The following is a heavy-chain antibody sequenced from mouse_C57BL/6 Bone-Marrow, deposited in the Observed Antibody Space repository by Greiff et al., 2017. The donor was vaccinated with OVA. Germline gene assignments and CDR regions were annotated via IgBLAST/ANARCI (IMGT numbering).Heavy chain of an antibody. CDR3: ARKGYYYLWYFDV. CDR1: GYTFTSYW. V-gene: IGHV1-69*01. Sequence: QVQLQQSGAELVMPGASVKLSCKASGYTFTSYWMHWVKQRPGQGLEWIGEIDPSDSYTNYNQKFKGKSTLTVDKSSAAAYMQLSSLTSEDSAVYYCARKGYYYLWYFDVWGTGTTVTVSS. D-gene: IGHD1-1*01. J-gene: IGHJ1*03. CDR2: IDPSDSYT.